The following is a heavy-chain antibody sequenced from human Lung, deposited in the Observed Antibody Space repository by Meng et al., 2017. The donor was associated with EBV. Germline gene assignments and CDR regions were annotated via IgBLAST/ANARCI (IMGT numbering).Heavy chain of an antibody. D-gene: IGHD4-11*01. Sequence: QVQLQAAGPGLVKPSGPLSLTCAVSCGSISSSNWWSLVRQPPGKGLEWIGEIYHSGSTNYNPSLKSRVTISVDKSKNQFSLKLSSVTAADTAVYYCARGYDYSDWFDPWGQGTLVTVSS. CDR3: ARGYDYSDWFDP. V-gene: IGHV4-4*02. CDR1: CGSISSSNW. CDR2: IYHSGST. J-gene: IGHJ5*02.